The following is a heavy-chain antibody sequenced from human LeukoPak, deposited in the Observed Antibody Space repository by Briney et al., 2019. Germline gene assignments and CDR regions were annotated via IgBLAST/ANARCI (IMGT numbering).Heavy chain of an antibody. CDR2: INTDGSTT. CDR3: AKDGSGSPREGRYFDY. D-gene: IGHD1-26*01. Sequence: PGGSLRLSCAASGFTFSTYWMHWVRQAPGKGLVWVSRINTDGSTTTYADSVKGRFTISRDNSKNTLYLQMNSLRAEDTAVYYCAKDGSGSPREGRYFDYWGQGTLVTVSS. CDR1: GFTFSTYW. J-gene: IGHJ4*02. V-gene: IGHV3-74*01.